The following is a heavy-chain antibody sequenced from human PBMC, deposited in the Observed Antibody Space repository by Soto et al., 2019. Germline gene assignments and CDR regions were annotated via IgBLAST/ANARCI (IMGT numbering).Heavy chain of an antibody. V-gene: IGHV3-30*18. CDR3: AKDPYEIGYYYGMDV. J-gene: IGHJ6*02. D-gene: IGHD3-22*01. CDR2: ISYDGSNK. CDR1: GFTFSSYG. Sequence: GGSLRLSCAASGFTFSSYGMHWVRQAPGKGLEWVAVISYDGSNKYYADSVKGRFTISRDNSKNTLYLQMNSLRAEDTAVYYCAKDPYEIGYYYGMDVWGQRTTVTVSS.